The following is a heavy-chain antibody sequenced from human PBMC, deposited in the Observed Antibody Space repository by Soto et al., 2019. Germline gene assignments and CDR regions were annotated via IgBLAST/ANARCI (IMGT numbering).Heavy chain of an antibody. D-gene: IGHD3-9*01. Sequence: SETLSLTCTVSGGSISSSSYYWGWIRQPPGKGLEWIGIIYYSGSTYYNPSLKSRVTISVDTSKNQFSPKLSSVTAADAAVYYCARLYYDILTGYSPIDYWGQGTLVTVSS. V-gene: IGHV4-39*01. CDR3: ARLYYDILTGYSPIDY. J-gene: IGHJ4*02. CDR1: GGSISSSSYY. CDR2: IYYSGST.